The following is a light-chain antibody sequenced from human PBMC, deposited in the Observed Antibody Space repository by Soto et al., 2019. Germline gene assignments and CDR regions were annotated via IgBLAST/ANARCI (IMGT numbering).Light chain of an antibody. J-gene: IGKJ5*01. CDR2: GTS. CDR3: QQSATSPTT. Sequence: EIVLTQSPGTLSLSPGERATVSCRASQSVDTYVAWYQKKPGQAPRHLIYGTSSSAIGIPGRFRGSGYGTDFILPISRVEPEDFAVYYCQQSATSPTTFGQGARL. CDR1: QSVDTY. V-gene: IGKV3-20*01.